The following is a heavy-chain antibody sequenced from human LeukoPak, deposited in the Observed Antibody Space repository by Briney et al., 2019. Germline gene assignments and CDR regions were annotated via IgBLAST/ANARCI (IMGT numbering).Heavy chain of an antibody. D-gene: IGHD4-17*01. V-gene: IGHV4-59*01. CDR1: GGSISSYY. CDR3: ARGREGVYGDDAFDI. Sequence: SETLSLTCTVSGGSISSYYWSWIRQPPGKGLEWIGYIYYSGSTNYNPSLKSRVTISVDTSKNQFSLKLSSVTAADTAVYYCARGREGVYGDDAFDIWGQGTMVTVSS. J-gene: IGHJ3*02. CDR2: IYYSGST.